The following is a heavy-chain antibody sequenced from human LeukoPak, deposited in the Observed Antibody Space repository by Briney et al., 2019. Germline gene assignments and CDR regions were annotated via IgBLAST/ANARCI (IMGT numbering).Heavy chain of an antibody. Sequence: SGGSLRLSCAASGFTFSSYAMSWVRKAPGKGLEWVSAISGSGGSTYYADSVKGRFTISRDNSKNTLYLQMNSLRAEDTAVYYCAKWLGGWFLSSMYYFDYWGQGTLVTVSS. D-gene: IGHD3-10*01. J-gene: IGHJ4*02. CDR3: AKWLGGWFLSSMYYFDY. V-gene: IGHV3-23*01. CDR2: ISGSGGST. CDR1: GFTFSSYA.